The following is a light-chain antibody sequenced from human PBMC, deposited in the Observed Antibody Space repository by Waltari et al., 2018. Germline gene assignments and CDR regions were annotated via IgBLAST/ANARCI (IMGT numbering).Light chain of an antibody. Sequence: DIVLTQSPDSLSVSLGERATINCRSSQSLFYDTNYKNYLAWYQQKPGQPPKLLIYWATTRESGVHVRFSGGVSGTDFTLTISGLQIEDVAVYYCQQYYSTPHTFGQGTKLEIK. CDR2: WAT. J-gene: IGKJ2*01. CDR3: QQYYSTPHT. V-gene: IGKV4-1*01. CDR1: QSLFYDTNYKNY.